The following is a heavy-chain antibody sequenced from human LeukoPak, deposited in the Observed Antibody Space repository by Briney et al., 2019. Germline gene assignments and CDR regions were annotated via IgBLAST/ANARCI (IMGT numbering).Heavy chain of an antibody. Sequence: SETLSLTCAVYGGSFSGYYWSWIRQPPGKGLEWIGSMYYSGSTYHNPSLKSRVTISVDTSKNQFSLKLSSVTAADTAVYYCARQRPYYDILTGHHFDYWGQGTLVTVSS. CDR3: ARQRPYYDILTGHHFDY. V-gene: IGHV4-34*01. CDR1: GGSFSGYY. D-gene: IGHD3-9*01. CDR2: MYYSGST. J-gene: IGHJ4*02.